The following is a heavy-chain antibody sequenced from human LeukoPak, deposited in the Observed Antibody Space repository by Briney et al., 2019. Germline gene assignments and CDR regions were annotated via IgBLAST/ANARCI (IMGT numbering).Heavy chain of an antibody. CDR2: MNPNSGNT. CDR3: ARELGTTVTTGGY. D-gene: IGHD4-17*01. CDR1: GYTFTSYD. Sequence: ASVKVSCKASGYTFTSYDINRVRQATGQGLEWMGWMNPNSGNTGYAQKFRGRVTMTRNTSISTAYMELGSLRSEDTAVYYCARELGTTVTTGGYWGQGTLVTVSS. J-gene: IGHJ4*02. V-gene: IGHV1-8*01.